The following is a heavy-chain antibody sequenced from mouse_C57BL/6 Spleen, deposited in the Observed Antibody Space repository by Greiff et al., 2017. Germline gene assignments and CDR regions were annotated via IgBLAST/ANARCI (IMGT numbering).Heavy chain of an antibody. J-gene: IGHJ2*01. V-gene: IGHV5-4*01. Sequence: DVMLVESGGGLVKPGGSLKLSCAASGFTFSSYAMSWVRQTPEKRLEWVATISDGGSYTYYPDNVKGRFTISRDNAKNNLYLQMSHLKSEDTAMYYCARDLYSNYPYFDYWGQGTTLTVSS. CDR1: GFTFSSYA. CDR3: ARDLYSNYPYFDY. CDR2: ISDGGSYT. D-gene: IGHD2-5*01.